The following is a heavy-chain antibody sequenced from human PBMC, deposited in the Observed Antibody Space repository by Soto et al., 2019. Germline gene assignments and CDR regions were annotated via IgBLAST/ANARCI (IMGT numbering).Heavy chain of an antibody. CDR3: AKDLPTLGDYVGDFGFDY. J-gene: IGHJ4*02. V-gene: IGHV3-23*01. CDR2: ISGSGGST. D-gene: IGHD4-17*01. CDR1: GFTFSSYA. Sequence: GSLRLSCAASGFTFSSYAMSWVRQAPGKGLEWVSAISGSGGSTYYADSVKDRFTISRDNSKNTLYLQMNSQSAEDTAVYYCAKDLPTLGDYVGDFGFDYWGQGTLVTVSS.